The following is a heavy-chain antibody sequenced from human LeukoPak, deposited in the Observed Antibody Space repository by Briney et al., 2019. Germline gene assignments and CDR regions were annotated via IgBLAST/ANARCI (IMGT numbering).Heavy chain of an antibody. CDR2: IKQDGSEE. CDR3: ASLGPYWYFDP. J-gene: IGHJ2*01. D-gene: IGHD3-10*01. CDR1: GFTFSNYW. Sequence: GGSLRLSCAASGFTFSNYWMSWVRQAPGKGLEWVANIKQDGSEEYYVDSVKGRFTISRDNAKNSLYLQMNSLRAEDTAVYYCASLGPYWYFDPWGRGTLVTVSS. V-gene: IGHV3-7*01.